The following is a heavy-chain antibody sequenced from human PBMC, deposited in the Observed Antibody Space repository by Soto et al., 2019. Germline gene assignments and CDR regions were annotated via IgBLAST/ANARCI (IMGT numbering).Heavy chain of an antibody. Sequence: QITLKESGPTLVKPTQTLTLTCTFSGFSLSTSGVGVGWIRQPPGKALEWLALIYWNDDKRYSPSLQSRLTSTKDTSKNQVVLTMTNMVPVDTATYYCAHRISTSIAAAGTRIGFDYWGQGTLVTVSS. D-gene: IGHD6-13*01. CDR3: AHRISTSIAAAGTRIGFDY. CDR1: GFSLSTSGVG. V-gene: IGHV2-5*01. J-gene: IGHJ4*02. CDR2: IYWNDDK.